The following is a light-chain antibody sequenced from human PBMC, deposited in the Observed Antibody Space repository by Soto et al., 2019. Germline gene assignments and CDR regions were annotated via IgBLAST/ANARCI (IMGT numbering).Light chain of an antibody. V-gene: IGLV1-44*01. Sequence: QSVLTQPPSASGTPGQRVTISCSGSSSNIGSNTVNWYQQLPGTAPKLLIYSNSQRPSGVPDRFSGSKSGTSASLAIGGLQSEDEADYYCAAWDDSLNGYVFGTGTKLNVL. J-gene: IGLJ1*01. CDR3: AAWDDSLNGYV. CDR2: SNS. CDR1: SSNIGSNT.